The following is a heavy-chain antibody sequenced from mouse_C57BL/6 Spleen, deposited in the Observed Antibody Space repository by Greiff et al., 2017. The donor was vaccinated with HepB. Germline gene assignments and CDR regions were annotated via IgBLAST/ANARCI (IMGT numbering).Heavy chain of an antibody. Sequence: LVESGAELVRPGASVTLSCKASGYTFTDYEMHWVKQTPVHGLEWIGAIDPETGGTAYNQKFKGKAILTADKSSSTAYMELRSLTSEDSAVYYCSLLYPFAYWGQGTLVTVSA. CDR2: IDPETGGT. CDR3: SLLYPFAY. D-gene: IGHD2-10*01. V-gene: IGHV1-15*01. J-gene: IGHJ3*01. CDR1: GYTFTDYE.